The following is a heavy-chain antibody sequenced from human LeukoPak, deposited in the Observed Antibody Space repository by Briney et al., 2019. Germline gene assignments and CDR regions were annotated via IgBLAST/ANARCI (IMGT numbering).Heavy chain of an antibody. CDR1: GFPFSNYA. J-gene: IGHJ4*02. CDR3: AKGLGTSGYHDY. CDR2: ISDSGDRT. D-gene: IGHD3-22*01. V-gene: IGHV3-23*01. Sequence: PGGSLRLSCAASGFPFSNYAMTWVRQAPGKGLERVSGISDSGDRTYYADSVKGRFTISRDNSKNMLYLQMNSLRVEDMALYYCAKGLGTSGYHDYWGQGTLVTVSS.